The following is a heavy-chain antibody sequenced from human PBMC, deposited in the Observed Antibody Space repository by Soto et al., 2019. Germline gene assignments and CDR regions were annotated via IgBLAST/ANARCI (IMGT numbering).Heavy chain of an antibody. CDR2: IYPGDSDT. D-gene: IGHD6-13*01. J-gene: IGHJ3*02. V-gene: IGHV5-51*01. CDR3: ARRTVGYSSSWYAFEI. Sequence: PGESRKISCKGSGYSFTSYWIGWVRQMPGKGLEWMGIIYPGDSDTRYSPSFQGQVTISADKSISTAYVQWSSLKASDTAMYYFARRTVGYSSSWYAFEIWGQGTMVTVSS. CDR1: GYSFTSYW.